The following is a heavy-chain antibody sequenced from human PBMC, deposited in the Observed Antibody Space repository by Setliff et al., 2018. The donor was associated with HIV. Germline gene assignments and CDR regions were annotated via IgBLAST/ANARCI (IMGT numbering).Heavy chain of an antibody. V-gene: IGHV1-3*01. CDR1: GYTFTSYA. D-gene: IGHD1-26*01. J-gene: IGHJ4*02. CDR3: ARLHNGGRYGDYFDY. CDR2: INAGNGNT. Sequence: ASVKVSCKASGYTFTSYAMHWVRQAPGQRLEWMGWINAGNGNTEYSQKFQGRVTITRDTSASTAYMELSSLRSEDTAVYYCARLHNGGRYGDYFDYWGQGTLVTVS.